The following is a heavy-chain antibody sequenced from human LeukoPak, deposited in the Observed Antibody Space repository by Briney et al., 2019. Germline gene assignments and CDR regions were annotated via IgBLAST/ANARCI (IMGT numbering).Heavy chain of an antibody. CDR2: IYISGST. CDR1: GGSISNYY. J-gene: IGHJ4*02. V-gene: IGHV4-4*07. D-gene: IGHD3-3*02. Sequence: SETLSLTCTVSGGSISNYYWSWIRQPAGEGLEWIGRIYISGSTNYNPSLKSRVTMSVDTSKNQFSLKLSSMTAADTAVYYCARSHFWSGYEDYYFDYWGQGTLVTVSS. CDR3: ARSHFWSGYEDYYFDY.